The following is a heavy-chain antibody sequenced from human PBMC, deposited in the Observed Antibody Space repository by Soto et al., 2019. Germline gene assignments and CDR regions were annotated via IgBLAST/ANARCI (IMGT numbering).Heavy chain of an antibody. D-gene: IGHD5-12*01. V-gene: IGHV3-23*01. CDR1: GFTFSNYA. CDR2: ISSGGST. J-gene: IGHJ4*02. Sequence: EVQLLESGGGLVQPGGSLRLSCAASGFTFSNYAMYWVRLAPGKGLEWVSAISSGGSTYYADSVKGRFTISRDNSKNTLYLQMNSLGVEDTAIYYCARRSGDRAEYIGYEGLDYCGQGTLVTVSS. CDR3: ARRSGDRAEYIGYEGLDY.